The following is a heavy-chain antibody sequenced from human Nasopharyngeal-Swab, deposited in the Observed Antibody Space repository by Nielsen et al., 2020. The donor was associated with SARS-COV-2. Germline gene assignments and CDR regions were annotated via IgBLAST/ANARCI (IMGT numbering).Heavy chain of an antibody. CDR3: AREKTHYDSSGYNYIWFDP. CDR2: IYYSGST. D-gene: IGHD3-22*01. J-gene: IGHJ5*02. V-gene: IGHV4-59*01. Sequence: WIRQPPGKGLEWIGYIYYSGSTNYNPSLKSRVIISVDTSKNQFSLKLSSVTAADTAVYYYAREKTHYDSSGYNYIWFDPWGQGTLVTVSS.